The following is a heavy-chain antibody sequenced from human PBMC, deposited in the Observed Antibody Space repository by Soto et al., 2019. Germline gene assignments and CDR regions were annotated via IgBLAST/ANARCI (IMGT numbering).Heavy chain of an antibody. CDR1: GYTFTSYD. D-gene: IGHD2-2*01. CDR3: AKGSWRGDCSATSCYTINY. J-gene: IGHJ4*02. CDR2: MNPDSDNT. V-gene: IGHV1-8*01. Sequence: SVKVSCKTSGYTFTSYDINWVRQAAGQGLEWMGWMNPDSDNTGYAQKFQGRVTVTSNTSINTAYMELSSLIYEDTAVYYCAKGSWRGDCSATSCYTINYWGQGTLVTVSS.